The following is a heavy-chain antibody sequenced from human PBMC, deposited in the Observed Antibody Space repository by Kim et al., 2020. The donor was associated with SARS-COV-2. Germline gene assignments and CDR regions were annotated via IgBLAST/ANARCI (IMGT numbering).Heavy chain of an antibody. V-gene: IGHV3-20*01. CDR2: INRNSDSK. CDR3: VRGYAGGPFDL. Sequence: GGSLRLSCAASGFTFDDYGMSWVRQAPGKGLEWVSGINRNSDSKGYADSVKGRFTNSRDNAKNSLFLQMNSPRAEDTALYHCVRGYAGGPFDLWGQGTLVTVSS. D-gene: IGHD3-16*01. CDR1: GFTFDDYG. J-gene: IGHJ4*02.